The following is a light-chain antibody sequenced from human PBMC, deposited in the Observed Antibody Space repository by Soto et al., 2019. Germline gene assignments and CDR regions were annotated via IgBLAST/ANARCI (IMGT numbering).Light chain of an antibody. CDR1: SRDVGAYDY. CDR2: DVS. Sequence: QSVLPQPASVSGSPGQSITISCTGTSRDVGAYDYVSWYQQHPGKTPKLMIFDVSYRPSGVSNRFSGSKSGNTASLTISGLQAEDEADYYCSSYTTISTRVFGGGTKLTVL. CDR3: SSYTTISTRV. J-gene: IGLJ2*01. V-gene: IGLV2-14*03.